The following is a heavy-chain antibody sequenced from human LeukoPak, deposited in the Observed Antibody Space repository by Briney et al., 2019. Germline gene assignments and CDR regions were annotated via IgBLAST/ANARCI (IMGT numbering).Heavy chain of an antibody. D-gene: IGHD6-19*01. J-gene: IGHJ5*01. V-gene: IGHV4-39*01. CDR1: GGSISSGSYY. CDR2: ISYSGSP. Sequence: PSETLSLTCTVSGGSISSGSYYWAWIRQPPGKGLEWIGSISYSGSPYYNPSLKGRDTISVDTTKNQFSLKLSSVTATDTAVYYCARQISSGDQPCDWFDSWGQGTLVTVSS. CDR3: ARQISSGDQPCDWFDS.